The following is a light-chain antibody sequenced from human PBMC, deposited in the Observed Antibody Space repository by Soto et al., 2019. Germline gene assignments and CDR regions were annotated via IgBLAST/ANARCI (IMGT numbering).Light chain of an antibody. Sequence: QSALTQPASVSGSPGQSITISCTGTSRDVGGYNYVSWYHHHPGKAPKLMIYDVSNRPSGISNRFSGSTSGNTASLTISGLQAEEEADYYCSSYTSSSAWVFGGGTKL. J-gene: IGLJ3*02. CDR1: SRDVGGYNY. V-gene: IGLV2-14*03. CDR2: DVS. CDR3: SSYTSSSAWV.